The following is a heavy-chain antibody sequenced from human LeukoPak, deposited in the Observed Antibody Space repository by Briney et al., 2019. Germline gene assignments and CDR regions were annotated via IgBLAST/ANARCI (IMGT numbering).Heavy chain of an antibody. Sequence: ASVKVSCKASGYTFTGYYMHWVRQAPGQGLEWMGWINPNSGGTNYAQKFQGRVTMTRDTSISTAYMELSRLRSDDTAVYYCARDRDIAVAGIDYWGQGTLVTVPS. CDR1: GYTFTGYY. J-gene: IGHJ4*02. V-gene: IGHV1-2*02. CDR2: INPNSGGT. CDR3: ARDRDIAVAGIDY. D-gene: IGHD6-19*01.